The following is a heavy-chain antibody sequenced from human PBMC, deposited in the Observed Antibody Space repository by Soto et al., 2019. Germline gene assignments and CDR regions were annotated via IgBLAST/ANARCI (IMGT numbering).Heavy chain of an antibody. CDR1: GFTFSSYG. CDR3: ARATYYDFWSGYFGDAFDI. Sequence: GGSLRLSCAASGFTFSSYGMHWVRQAPGKGLEWVAVIWYDGSNKYYADSVKGRFTISRDNSKNTLYLQMNSLRAEDTAVYYCARATYYDFWSGYFGDAFDIWGQGTMVTVSS. V-gene: IGHV3-33*01. D-gene: IGHD3-3*01. J-gene: IGHJ3*02. CDR2: IWYDGSNK.